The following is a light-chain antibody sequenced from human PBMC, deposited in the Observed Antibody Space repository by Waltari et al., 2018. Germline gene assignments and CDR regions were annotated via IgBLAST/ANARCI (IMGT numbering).Light chain of an antibody. Sequence: AIRMTQSPSSFSASTGDRVTITCRASQGIRSYLAWYQQKPGKAPKLLIYAASTLQSGVPSRFSGSGSGTDFTLTISCLQSEDFATYYCQQYYSYPPVTFGGGTKVEIK. CDR3: QQYYSYPPVT. CDR2: AAS. V-gene: IGKV1-8*01. J-gene: IGKJ4*01. CDR1: QGIRSY.